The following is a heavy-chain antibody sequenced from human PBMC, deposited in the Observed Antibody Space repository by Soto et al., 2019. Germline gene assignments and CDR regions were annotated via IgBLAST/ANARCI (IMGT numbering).Heavy chain of an antibody. CDR3: ARVLLRLHLDY. CDR1: GGSISSGDYY. Sequence: SETLSLTCTVSGGSISSGDYYWSWIRQPPGKGLEWIGYIYYSGSTYYNPSLKSRVTISVDTSKNQFSLKLSSVTAADTAVYYCARVLLRLHLDYWGQGTLVTVSS. D-gene: IGHD4-4*01. V-gene: IGHV4-30-4*01. J-gene: IGHJ4*02. CDR2: IYYSGST.